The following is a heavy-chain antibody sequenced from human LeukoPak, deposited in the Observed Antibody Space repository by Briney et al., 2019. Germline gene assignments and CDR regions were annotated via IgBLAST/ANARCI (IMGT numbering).Heavy chain of an antibody. CDR2: ISGDTNYV. J-gene: IGHJ3*01. Sequence: GGSLRLSCAASGFTFSSYTMNWIRQAPGKGLEWVSSISGDTNYVFYADSVKGRFTISRDNAKNSLYLQVNSLRAEDPAVYFCARSRVQCNGGTCYFEAFDVWGQGAMVTVSS. D-gene: IGHD2-15*01. CDR3: ARSRVQCNGGTCYFEAFDV. V-gene: IGHV3-21*01. CDR1: GFTFSSYT.